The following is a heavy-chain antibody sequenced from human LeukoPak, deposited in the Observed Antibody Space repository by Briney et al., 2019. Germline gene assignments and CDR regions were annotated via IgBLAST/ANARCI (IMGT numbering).Heavy chain of an antibody. Sequence: PSETLSLTCTVSGGSISSSSYYWGWLRQPPGKGLEWIGSIYYSGSTYYNPSLKSRVTISVDTSKNQFSLKLSSVAAADTGIYYCARHSRSAYTGYENAFDIWGQGTMVTVSS. CDR3: ARHSRSAYTGYENAFDI. CDR1: GGSISSSSYY. V-gene: IGHV4-39*01. J-gene: IGHJ3*02. CDR2: IYYSGST. D-gene: IGHD5-12*01.